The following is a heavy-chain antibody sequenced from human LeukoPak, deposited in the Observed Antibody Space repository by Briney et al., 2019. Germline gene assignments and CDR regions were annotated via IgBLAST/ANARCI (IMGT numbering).Heavy chain of an antibody. CDR1: GGFISSYY. J-gene: IGHJ3*02. CDR3: ARSGGSHDAFDI. CDR2: IYYSGST. V-gene: IGHV4-59*01. Sequence: SETLSLTCTVSGGFISSYYWSWIRQPPGKGLEWIGYIYYSGSTNYNPSLKSRVTISVDTSKNQFSLKLSSVTAADTAVYYCARSGGSHDAFDIWGQGTMVTVSS. D-gene: IGHD4-23*01.